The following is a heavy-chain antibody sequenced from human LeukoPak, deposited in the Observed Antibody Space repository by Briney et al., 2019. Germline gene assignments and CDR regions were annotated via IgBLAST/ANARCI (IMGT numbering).Heavy chain of an antibody. D-gene: IGHD1-1*01. CDR3: ARGLRTAAFDY. CDR2: INHSGST. Sequence: PSETLSLTCAAYGGTFSGYYWSWIRQPPGKGLEWIGEINHSGSTNYNPSPESGVTTTVKTSKNHLPLQLSTVTAADTGVYYCARGLRTAAFDYWGQGTLVTASS. CDR1: GGTFSGYY. J-gene: IGHJ4*02. V-gene: IGHV4-34*01.